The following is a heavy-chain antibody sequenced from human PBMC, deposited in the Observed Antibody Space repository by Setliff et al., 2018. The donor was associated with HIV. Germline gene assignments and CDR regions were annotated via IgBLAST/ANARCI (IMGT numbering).Heavy chain of an antibody. CDR2: INWNGGNT. CDR1: GFTFEDYA. D-gene: IGHD1-26*01. Sequence: PGGSLRLSCAASGFTFEDYAMHWVRQGPGKGLEWVSGINWNGGNTDYADSVKGRFTISRDNAKNSLYLQMNSLRAEDTALYYCAKLVVGFSGTSAYMDVWGKGTTVTVSS. CDR3: AKLVVGFSGTSAYMDV. V-gene: IGHV3-20*04. J-gene: IGHJ6*03.